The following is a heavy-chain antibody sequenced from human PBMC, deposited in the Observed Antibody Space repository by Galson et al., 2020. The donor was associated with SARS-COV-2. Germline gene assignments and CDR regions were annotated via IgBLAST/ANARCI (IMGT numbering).Heavy chain of an antibody. V-gene: IGHV1-18*01. D-gene: IGHD3-10*01. CDR2: ISAYNGNT. CDR1: GYTFTSYG. CDR3: ARGPVFGYYYYYMDV. J-gene: IGHJ6*03. Sequence: ASLKVSCKASGYTFTSYGISWVRQAPGQGLEWMGWISAYNGNTNYAQKLQGRVTMTTDTSTSTAYMELRSLRSDDTAVYYCARGPVFGYYYYYMDVWGKGTTVTVSS.